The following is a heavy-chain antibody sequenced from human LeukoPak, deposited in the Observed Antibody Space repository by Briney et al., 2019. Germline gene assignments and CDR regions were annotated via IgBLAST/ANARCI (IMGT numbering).Heavy chain of an antibody. J-gene: IGHJ4*02. CDR1: GYTFTSYD. CDR2: MNPNSGGT. V-gene: IGHV1-2*02. Sequence: GASVKVSCKASGYTFTSYDINWVRQATGQGLEWMGWMNPNSGGTNYAQKFQGRVTMTRDTSISTAYLGLSSLRSDDTAVYYCARGDLAVAGTFPYDYWGQGTLVTVSS. CDR3: ARGDLAVAGTFPYDY. D-gene: IGHD6-19*01.